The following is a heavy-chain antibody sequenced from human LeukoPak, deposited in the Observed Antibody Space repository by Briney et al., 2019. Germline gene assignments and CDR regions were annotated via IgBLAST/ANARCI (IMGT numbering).Heavy chain of an antibody. CDR3: ARDFSWN. J-gene: IGHJ4*02. CDR1: GGSISSSSYY. Sequence: PSETLSLTCTVSGGSISSSSYYWGWIRQPPGKGLEWIGSIYYSGSTYYNPSLKSRVTISVDTSKNQFSLKLSSVTAADTAVYYCARDFSWNWGQGTLVTVSS. V-gene: IGHV4-39*07. CDR2: IYYSGST. D-gene: IGHD6-13*01.